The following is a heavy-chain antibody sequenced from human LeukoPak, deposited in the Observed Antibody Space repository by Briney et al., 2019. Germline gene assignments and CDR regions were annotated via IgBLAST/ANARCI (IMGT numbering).Heavy chain of an antibody. CDR2: IKQDGSEK. CDR1: GFTFSSYW. D-gene: IGHD6-6*01. Sequence: PGGSLRLSCAASGFTFSSYWMSWVRQAPGKGLEWAANIKQDGSEKYYVDSVKGRFTISRDNAKNSLYLQMNSLRAEDTAVYYCARDGDEYSSSSMYFQHWGQGTLVTVSS. CDR3: ARDGDEYSSSSMYFQH. J-gene: IGHJ1*01. V-gene: IGHV3-7*01.